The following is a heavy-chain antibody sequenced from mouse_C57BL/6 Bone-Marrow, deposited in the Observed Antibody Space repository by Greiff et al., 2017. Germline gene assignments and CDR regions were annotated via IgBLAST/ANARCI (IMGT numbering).Heavy chain of an antibody. CDR3: TRFYDYDRGFDY. Sequence: EVKVVESGEGLVKPGGSLKLSCAASGFTFSSYAMSWVRQTPEKRLEWVAYISSGGDYIYYADTVKGRFTISRDNARNTLYLQMSSLKSEDTAMYYCTRFYDYDRGFDYWGQGTTLTGSS. J-gene: IGHJ2*01. CDR1: GFTFSSYA. V-gene: IGHV5-9-1*02. D-gene: IGHD2-4*01. CDR2: ISSGGDYI.